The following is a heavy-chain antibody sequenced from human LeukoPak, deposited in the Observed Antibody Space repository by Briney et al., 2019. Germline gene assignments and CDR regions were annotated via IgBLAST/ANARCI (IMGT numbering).Heavy chain of an antibody. V-gene: IGHV3-21*01. D-gene: IGHD3-22*01. J-gene: IGHJ3*02. Sequence: TGGSLRLSCAASGFTVSSNYMSWVRQAPGKGLEWVSSISSSSSYIYYADSVKGRFTISRDNSKNTLYLQMNSLRAEDTAVYYCARDESNYYDSSGYLDAFDIWGQGTMVTVSS. CDR1: GFTVSSNY. CDR3: ARDESNYYDSSGYLDAFDI. CDR2: ISSSSSYI.